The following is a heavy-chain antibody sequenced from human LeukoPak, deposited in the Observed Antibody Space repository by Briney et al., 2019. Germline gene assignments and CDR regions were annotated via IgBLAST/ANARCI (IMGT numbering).Heavy chain of an antibody. V-gene: IGHV1-69*05. D-gene: IGHD3-22*01. J-gene: IGHJ4*02. CDR1: XGTFXSXA. Sequence: XASXGTFXSXAISWVRQAPGQGLEWMGRIIPIFGTANYAQKFQGRVTITTDESTSTAYMELSSLRSEDTAVYYCARGSTPERGSRRYYYDSSGYPFDYWGQGTLVTVSS. CDR3: ARGSTPERGSRRYYYDSSGYPFDY. CDR2: IIPIFGTA.